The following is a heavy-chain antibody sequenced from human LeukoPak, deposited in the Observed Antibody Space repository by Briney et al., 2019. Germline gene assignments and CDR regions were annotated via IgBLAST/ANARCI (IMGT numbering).Heavy chain of an antibody. CDR1: GFTFSSYS. Sequence: GGSLRLSCAASGFTFSSYSMNWVRQAPGKGLEWVSAIGTAGDTYYPGSVKGRFTISRENAKNSLYLQMNSLRAGDTAVYYCAREKALSGNFDYWGQGTLVTVSS. D-gene: IGHD2-15*01. CDR3: AREKALSGNFDY. V-gene: IGHV3-13*01. CDR2: IGTAGDT. J-gene: IGHJ4*02.